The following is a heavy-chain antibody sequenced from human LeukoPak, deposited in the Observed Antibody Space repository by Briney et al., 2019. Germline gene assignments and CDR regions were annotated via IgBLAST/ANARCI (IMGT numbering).Heavy chain of an antibody. Sequence: GGPLKISCKASGYSFTSYWIGWVRQMPGKGLEWMGIIYPGDSDTRYSPSFQGQVTISADKSINTAYLQWNSLKASDTAMYYCARFVGACSGGSCYSDYWGQGTLVTVSS. J-gene: IGHJ4*02. CDR1: GYSFTSYW. D-gene: IGHD2-15*01. CDR2: IYPGDSDT. CDR3: ARFVGACSGGSCYSDY. V-gene: IGHV5-51*01.